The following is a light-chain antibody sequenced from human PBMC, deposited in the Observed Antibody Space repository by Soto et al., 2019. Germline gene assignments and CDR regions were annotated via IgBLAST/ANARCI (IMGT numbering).Light chain of an antibody. CDR3: ATWDDSLSGV. Sequence: QSVLTQPPSASGTPGQRVTISCTGCSSNIGSNYVYWYQQLPRGAAKLLIYRDDQRPSGVADRFSGSKSGTSASLAISGLRSEDEADYYCATWDDSLSGVFGGGTKLTVL. CDR1: SSNIGSNY. V-gene: IGLV1-47*01. CDR2: RDD. J-gene: IGLJ3*02.